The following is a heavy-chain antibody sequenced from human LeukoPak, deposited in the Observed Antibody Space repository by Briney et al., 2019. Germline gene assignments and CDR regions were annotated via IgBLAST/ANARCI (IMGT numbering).Heavy chain of an antibody. V-gene: IGHV1-69*05. J-gene: IGHJ6*03. CDR1: GGTFSSYA. D-gene: IGHD5-18*01. CDR3: ARDGLLYTASIYYMDV. CDR2: IIPIFGTA. Sequence: ASVKVSCKASGGTFSSYAISWVRQAPGQGLEWMGRIIPIFGTANYAQKFQGRVTINTDESTSTAYMELSSLRSEDTAVYYCARDGLLYTASIYYMDVWGKGTTVTVSS.